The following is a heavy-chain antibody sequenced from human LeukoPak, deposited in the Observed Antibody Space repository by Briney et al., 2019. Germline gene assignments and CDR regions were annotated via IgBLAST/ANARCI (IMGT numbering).Heavy chain of an antibody. Sequence: GGSLRLSCAASGFTFSNYAMSWIRQAPGKGLEWLSCISSSGRTIYYADSVKGRFTISRDNAKNSLYLQMSSLRVEDTAVYYCARWRGGMGLLNPPYFDYWGLGTLVTVSS. CDR3: ARWRGGMGLLNPPYFDY. D-gene: IGHD3-3*01. V-gene: IGHV3-11*04. CDR1: GFTFSNYA. J-gene: IGHJ4*02. CDR2: ISSSGRTI.